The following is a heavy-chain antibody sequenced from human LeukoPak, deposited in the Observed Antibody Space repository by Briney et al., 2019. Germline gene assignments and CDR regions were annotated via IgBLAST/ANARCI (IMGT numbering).Heavy chain of an antibody. V-gene: IGHV3-21*01. CDR2: ISSSSTYI. CDR1: GFTFSSYS. CDR3: ARDELELWYMDV. D-gene: IGHD1-1*01. Sequence: GGSLRLSCAASGFTFSSYSVNWVRQAPGKGLEWVSSISSSSTYIYYADSVKGRFTISRDNAKNSLYLQMNSRRAEDTAVYYCARDELELWYMDVWGKGTTVTVSS. J-gene: IGHJ6*03.